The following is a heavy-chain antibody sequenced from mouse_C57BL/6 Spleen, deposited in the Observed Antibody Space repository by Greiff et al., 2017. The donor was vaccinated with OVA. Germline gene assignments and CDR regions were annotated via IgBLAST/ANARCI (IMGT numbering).Heavy chain of an antibody. CDR3: AREGVYDWGWFAY. Sequence: EVKLMESGPGLVKPSQSLSLTCSVTGYSITSGYYWNWIRQFPGNKLEWMGYISYDGSNNYNPSLKNRISITRDTSKNQFFLKLNSVTTEDTATYYCAREGVYDWGWFAYWGQGTLVTVSA. D-gene: IGHD2-4*01. V-gene: IGHV3-6*01. CDR1: GYSITSGYY. J-gene: IGHJ3*01. CDR2: ISYDGSN.